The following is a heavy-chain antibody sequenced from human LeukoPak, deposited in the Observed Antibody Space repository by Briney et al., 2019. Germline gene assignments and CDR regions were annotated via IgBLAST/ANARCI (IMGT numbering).Heavy chain of an antibody. V-gene: IGHV4-31*03. J-gene: IGHJ4*02. CDR1: GGSISSGGYY. CDR2: IYYSGST. Sequence: SQTLSLTCTVSGGSISSGGYYWSWIRQHPGKGLEWIGYIYYSGSTYYNPSLKSRVTISVDTSENQFSLKLSSVTAADTAVYYCVRLYGSGSYSLDYWGQGTLVTVSS. D-gene: IGHD3-10*01. CDR3: VRLYGSGSYSLDY.